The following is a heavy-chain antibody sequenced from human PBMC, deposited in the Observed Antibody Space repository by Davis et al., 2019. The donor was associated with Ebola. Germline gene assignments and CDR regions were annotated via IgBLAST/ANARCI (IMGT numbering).Heavy chain of an antibody. Sequence: MPSETLSLTCTVSGASTSTDNYYWTWIRQPPGKGLEWIGFVDYRGATYSNPSLKSRVTMSLDTSKNQFSLRLGSVTAADTAVYYCAKERGGYSHVDPWGQGTLVTVSS. CDR3: AKERGGYSHVDP. CDR2: VDYRGAT. CDR1: GASTSTDNYY. D-gene: IGHD2-15*01. V-gene: IGHV4-30-4*01. J-gene: IGHJ5*02.